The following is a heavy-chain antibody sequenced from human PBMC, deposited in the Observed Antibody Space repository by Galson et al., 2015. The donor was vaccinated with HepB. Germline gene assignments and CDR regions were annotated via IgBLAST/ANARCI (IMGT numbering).Heavy chain of an antibody. CDR2: ITGGSGST. D-gene: IGHD3-3*01. V-gene: IGHV3-23*01. CDR3: AKDRSGYYTPFDY. Sequence: SLRLSCAASGFTFSNYAMSWVRQAPGKGLEWVSVITGGSGSTYYADSVKGRFTISRDNSKNTLYLQMNSLRAEDTAVYYCAKDRSGYYTPFDYWGQGTLVTVSS. J-gene: IGHJ4*02. CDR1: GFTFSNYA.